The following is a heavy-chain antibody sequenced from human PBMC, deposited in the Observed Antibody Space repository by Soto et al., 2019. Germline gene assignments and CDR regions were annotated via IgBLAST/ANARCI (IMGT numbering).Heavy chain of an antibody. J-gene: IGHJ6*03. CDR2: TYYSGST. CDR1: GGSISSYY. CDR3: ASTYDFWSGYYNTLGYYYYMDV. Sequence: SETLSLTCTVSGGSISSYYWSWIRQPPGKGLEWIGYTYYSGSTNYNPSLKSRVTISVDTSKNQFSLKLSSVTAADTAVYYCASTYDFWSGYYNTLGYYYYMDVWGKGTTVTVSS. V-gene: IGHV4-59*08. D-gene: IGHD3-3*01.